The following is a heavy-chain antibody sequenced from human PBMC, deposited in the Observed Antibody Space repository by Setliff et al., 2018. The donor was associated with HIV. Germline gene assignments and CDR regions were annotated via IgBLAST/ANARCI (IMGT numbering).Heavy chain of an antibody. J-gene: IGHJ5*02. V-gene: IGHV4-61*02. CDR3: ARRNSNDYENWFDP. D-gene: IGHD3-22*01. CDR2: IYDTGST. Sequence: SETLSLTCTVSGGSISSGTYYWSWIRQPAGKGLEWIGRIYDTGSTKYNPSLKSRVTMSLDTSKNQFSLNLDSVTAADTAVFYCARRNSNDYENWFDPWGQGTLVTVSS. CDR1: GGSISSGTYY.